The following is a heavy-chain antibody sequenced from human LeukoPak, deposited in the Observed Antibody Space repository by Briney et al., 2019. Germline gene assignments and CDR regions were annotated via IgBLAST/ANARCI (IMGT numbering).Heavy chain of an antibody. CDR3: AITYYYDSSGYYFDRSDHDAFDI. Sequence: ASVKVSCKASGYTFTGYYMHWVRQAPGQGLEWMGWINPNSGGTNYAQKFQGRVTMTRDTSISTAYMELSRLRSDDTAVYYCAITYYYDSSGYYFDRSDHDAFDIWGQGTMVTVSS. CDR2: INPNSGGT. J-gene: IGHJ3*02. D-gene: IGHD3-22*01. CDR1: GYTFTGYY. V-gene: IGHV1-2*02.